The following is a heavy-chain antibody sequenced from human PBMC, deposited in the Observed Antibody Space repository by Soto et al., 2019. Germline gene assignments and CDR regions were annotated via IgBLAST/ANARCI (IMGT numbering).Heavy chain of an antibody. CDR3: ARGKRGPRSRGFDP. Sequence: QVQLQESGPGLVKPSQTLSLTCTVSGGSISSGGYYWSWIRQHPGKGLEWIGYIYYSGSTYYNPSLKSRVTISVDQSKNPLSLKLSAVTAADTAVYYCARGKRGPRSRGFDPWGQGTLVTVSS. V-gene: IGHV4-31*03. D-gene: IGHD1-26*01. J-gene: IGHJ5*02. CDR1: GGSISSGGYY. CDR2: IYYSGST.